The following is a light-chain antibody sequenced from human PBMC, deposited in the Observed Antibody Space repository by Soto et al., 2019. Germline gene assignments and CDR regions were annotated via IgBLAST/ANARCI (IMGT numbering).Light chain of an antibody. CDR1: TGAVTSGHY. J-gene: IGLJ3*02. V-gene: IGLV7-46*01. CDR3: LLVHSGVPV. Sequence: QAVVTQEPSLTVSPGGTVTLTCGSSTGAVTSGHYPYWFQQKPGQAPRTLVYDTSNKHSWTPARFSGSLLGGEAALTLSGAQPEDEAEYYCLLVHSGVPVFGGGTKLTVL. CDR2: DTS.